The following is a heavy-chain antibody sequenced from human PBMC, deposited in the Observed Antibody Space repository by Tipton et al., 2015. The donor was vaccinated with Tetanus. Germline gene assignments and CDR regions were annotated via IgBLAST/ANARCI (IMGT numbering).Heavy chain of an antibody. CDR1: GFTFSSYS. Sequence: SLRLSCAASGFTFSSYSMNWVRQAPGKGLEWVSSISSSSSYIYYADSVKGRFTISRDNAKNSLYLQMNSLRAEDTAVYYCARDRGILPPIAAAGTGWFDPWGQGTLVTVSS. J-gene: IGHJ5*02. V-gene: IGHV3-21*01. CDR2: ISSSSSYI. CDR3: ARDRGILPPIAAAGTGWFDP. D-gene: IGHD6-13*01.